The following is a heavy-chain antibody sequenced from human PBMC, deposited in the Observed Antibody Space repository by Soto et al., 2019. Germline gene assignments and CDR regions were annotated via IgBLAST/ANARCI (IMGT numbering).Heavy chain of an antibody. Sequence: SETLSLTCTVTGDSISSRSYYLGWIRQPPGKGLEWIGSIYYSGSTYNNPSLRSRVSMSMDTSKKEIYLELTSVTAADTAVYYCVRDVAAVGTDWFDPWGQGTLVTVSS. J-gene: IGHJ5*02. CDR2: IYYSGST. V-gene: IGHV4-39*07. D-gene: IGHD6-13*01. CDR3: VRDVAAVGTDWFDP. CDR1: GDSISSRSYY.